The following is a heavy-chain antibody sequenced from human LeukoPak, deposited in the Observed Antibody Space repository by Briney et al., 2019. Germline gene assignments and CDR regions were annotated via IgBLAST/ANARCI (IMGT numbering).Heavy chain of an antibody. D-gene: IGHD2-15*01. V-gene: IGHV1-2*04. CDR1: GYTFTGYY. Sequence: GASVKVSCKASGYTFTGYYMHWVRQAPGQGLEWMGWINPNSGGTNYAQKFQGWVTMTRDTSISTAYMELSRLRSDDTAVYYCARPSGWYDYYFDYWGQGTLVTVSS. J-gene: IGHJ4*02. CDR2: INPNSGGT. CDR3: ARPSGWYDYYFDY.